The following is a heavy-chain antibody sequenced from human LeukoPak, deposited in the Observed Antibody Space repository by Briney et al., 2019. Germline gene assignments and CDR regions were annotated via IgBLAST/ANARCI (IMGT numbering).Heavy chain of an antibody. CDR1: GFTFSSYS. Sequence: GGSLRLSCAASGFTFSSYSMNWVRQAPGKGLEWVSYISSSSSTIYYADSVKGRFTISRDNAKNSLYLQMNSLRAEDTALYYCARDRRSYSSGWYDYWGQGTLVTVSS. CDR3: ARDRRSYSSGWYDY. D-gene: IGHD6-19*01. J-gene: IGHJ4*02. CDR2: ISSSSSTI. V-gene: IGHV3-48*04.